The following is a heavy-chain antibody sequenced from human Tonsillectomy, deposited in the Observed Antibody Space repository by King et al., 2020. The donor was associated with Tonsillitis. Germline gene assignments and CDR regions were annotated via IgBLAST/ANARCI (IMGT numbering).Heavy chain of an antibody. CDR1: GYTFTDFY. CDR3: AREGERDLLPDY. V-gene: IGHV1-2*02. J-gene: IGHJ4*01. CDR2: INPNNGAT. D-gene: IGHD3-16*01. Sequence: EQLVQSGAEVKKPGASVKVSCKAAGYTFTDFYMHWMRQAPGQGLEWMGWINPNNGATNYAPKFQGRITMTGDTPISTAYMELSSLRADDTALYYCAREGERDLLPDYWGQGTLVTVSS.